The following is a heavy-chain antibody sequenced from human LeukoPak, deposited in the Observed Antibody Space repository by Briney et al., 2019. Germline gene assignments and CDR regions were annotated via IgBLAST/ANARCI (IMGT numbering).Heavy chain of an antibody. CDR3: ARTGTGGDLDI. CDR1: RFTLSNHW. Sequence: GGSQRLPCAACRFTLSNHWLHCLRHARGKGVVWVSRINSDGTSTIDADSVKGRFTISRDNAKSTVYLQMNSLRAEDTAVYYCARTGTGGDLDIWGQGTMVTVSS. CDR2: INSDGTST. V-gene: IGHV3-74*01. J-gene: IGHJ3*02. D-gene: IGHD2-8*02.